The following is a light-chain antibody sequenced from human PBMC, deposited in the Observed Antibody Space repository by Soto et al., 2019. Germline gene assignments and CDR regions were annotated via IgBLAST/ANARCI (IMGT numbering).Light chain of an antibody. Sequence: QSALTQPRSVSGSPGQSVTISCSGTSSDVGGYEYVSWYLQHPGKAPRLLIYHVGQRPSGVPDRFSGSKSGTTASLTISGLQADDEAEYFCSSYTAGRTFVFGGGTQLTVL. V-gene: IGLV2-11*01. CDR3: SSYTAGRTFV. CDR2: HVG. CDR1: SSDVGGYEY. J-gene: IGLJ2*01.